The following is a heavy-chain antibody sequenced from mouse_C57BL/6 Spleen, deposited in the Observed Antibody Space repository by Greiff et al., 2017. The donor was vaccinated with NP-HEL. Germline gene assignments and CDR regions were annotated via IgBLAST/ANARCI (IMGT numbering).Heavy chain of an antibody. V-gene: IGHV3-6*01. CDR1: GYSITSGYY. J-gene: IGHJ4*01. Sequence: EVQLQESGPGLVKPSQSLSLTCSVTGYSITSGYYWNWIRQFPGNKLEWMGYISYDGSNNYNPSLKNRISITRDTSKNQFFLKLNSVTTEDTATYYCAREDYSNYAMDYWGQGTSVTVSS. D-gene: IGHD2-5*01. CDR2: ISYDGSN. CDR3: AREDYSNYAMDY.